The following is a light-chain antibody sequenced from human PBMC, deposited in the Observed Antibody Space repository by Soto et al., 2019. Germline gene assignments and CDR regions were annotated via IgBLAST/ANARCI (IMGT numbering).Light chain of an antibody. CDR1: KLGDRY. J-gene: IGLJ2*01. CDR3: QAWDSSAVVV. Sequence: SSELTQPPSVSVSPGQTASITCSGDKLGDRYACWYQQKPGQSPVLVIYQNNERPSGIPERFSGSNSGNTATLTISGTQAMDEAAYFCQAWDSSAVVVFGGGTKLTVL. CDR2: QNN. V-gene: IGLV3-1*01.